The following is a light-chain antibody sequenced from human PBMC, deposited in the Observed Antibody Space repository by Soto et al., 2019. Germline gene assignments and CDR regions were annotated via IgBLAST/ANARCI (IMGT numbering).Light chain of an antibody. V-gene: IGKV1-39*01. CDR3: QQTYTTPRT. Sequence: DTQMAQSPSSLSASVGDRISITCRASHTASNYVNWYQQKPGKAPTLLISATSTLPSGVPSRFSGSGSGTDFTLTITSLPPEDFAIYYCQQTYTTPRTFGQGTKVAIK. CDR1: HTASNY. J-gene: IGKJ1*01. CDR2: ATS.